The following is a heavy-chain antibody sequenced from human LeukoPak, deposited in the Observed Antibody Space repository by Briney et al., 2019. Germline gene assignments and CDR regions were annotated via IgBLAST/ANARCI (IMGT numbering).Heavy chain of an antibody. Sequence: SETLSLTCTVSGGSISSGSYYWSWIRQPAGKGLEWIGRIYTSGSTHYNPSLKSRVTISEDTSKNQFSLRLKSVTAADTAVYYCARAMIRGPPDYYYMDVWGKGTTVTISS. CDR3: ARAMIRGPPDYYYMDV. CDR2: IYTSGST. CDR1: GGSISSGSYY. V-gene: IGHV4-61*02. D-gene: IGHD3-10*01. J-gene: IGHJ6*03.